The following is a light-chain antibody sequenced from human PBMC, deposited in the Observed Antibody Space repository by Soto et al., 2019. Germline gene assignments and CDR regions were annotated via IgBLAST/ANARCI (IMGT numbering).Light chain of an antibody. CDR3: GTWDSSLTAVV. CDR2: ENN. V-gene: IGLV1-51*02. CDR1: SSNIGNNY. Sequence: QSVLTQPPSVSAAPGQKVTISCSGGSSNIGNNYVSWYQQLPGTAPKLLIYENNKRPSGIPDRFSGSKSGTSATPGITGLQTGDEADYYCGTWDSSLTAVVFGGGTKLTVL. J-gene: IGLJ2*01.